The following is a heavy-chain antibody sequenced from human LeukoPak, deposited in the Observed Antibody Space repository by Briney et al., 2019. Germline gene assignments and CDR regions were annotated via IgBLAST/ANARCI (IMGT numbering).Heavy chain of an antibody. V-gene: IGHV4-59*12. CDR2: IYYSGST. Sequence: SETLSLTCTVSGGSISSYYWSWIRQPPGKGLEWIGYIYYSGSTSYNPSLKSRVTISVDTSKNHFSLKLSSVTAADTAVYYCATENGYCSGGSCYSGNWFDPWGQGTLVTVSS. D-gene: IGHD2-15*01. J-gene: IGHJ5*02. CDR3: ATENGYCSGGSCYSGNWFDP. CDR1: GGSISSYY.